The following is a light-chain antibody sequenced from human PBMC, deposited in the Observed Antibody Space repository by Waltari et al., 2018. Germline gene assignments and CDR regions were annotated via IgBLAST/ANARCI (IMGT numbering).Light chain of an antibody. CDR3: QQRVNWPLT. CDR2: DIF. V-gene: IGKV3-11*01. CDR1: QNVNTY. Sequence: EIVMTQSPGTLSLSPGERATLSCRASQNVNTYLAWYQQKPGQAPRLLIFDIFKRATGVPARSSGSGSGTDFTLTISSLEPEDVAVYYCQQRVNWPLTFGGGTKVEIK. J-gene: IGKJ4*01.